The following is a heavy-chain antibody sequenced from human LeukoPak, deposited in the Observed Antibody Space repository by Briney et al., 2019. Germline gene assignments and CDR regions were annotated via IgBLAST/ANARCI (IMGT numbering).Heavy chain of an antibody. V-gene: IGHV3-23*01. CDR1: GFTFSSYA. CDR2: ISGSGDNT. Sequence: PGGSLRLSCAASGFTFSSYAMSWVRQAPGKGLEWVSVISGSGDNTYYADSVKGRFTISRDNSKNTLYLQMNSPRAEDTAVYYCAKGGGGSCYSGSDYWGQGTLLTVSS. CDR3: AKGGGGSCYSGSDY. J-gene: IGHJ4*02. D-gene: IGHD2-15*01.